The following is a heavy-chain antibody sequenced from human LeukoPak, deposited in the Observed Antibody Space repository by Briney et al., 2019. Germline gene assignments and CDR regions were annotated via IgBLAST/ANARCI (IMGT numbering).Heavy chain of an antibody. D-gene: IGHD3-9*01. CDR1: GFTFSAYA. CDR2: GSDNKS. J-gene: IGHJ6*02. Sequence: GGSLRLSCEASGFTFSAYAMTWVLQAPGKGLEWLSSGSDNKSHYSESVKGWFAISRDNSKSIVFLQLNSLRAEDTALYYCARDGGQNRYYDILTGYFTYYYYGMDVWGQGTTVTVSS. CDR3: ARDGGQNRYYDILTGYFTYYYYGMDV. V-gene: IGHV3-23*01.